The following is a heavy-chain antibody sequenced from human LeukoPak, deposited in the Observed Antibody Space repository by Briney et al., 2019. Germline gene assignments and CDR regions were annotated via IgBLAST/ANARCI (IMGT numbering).Heavy chain of an antibody. V-gene: IGHV4-59*08. CDR2: FAYSGTT. J-gene: IGHJ3*02. CDR1: DGSISSHY. CDR3: ARPHSSGWYGVYDI. D-gene: IGHD6-19*01. Sequence: SETLSLTCTVSDGSISSHYWNWIRQPPGKGLEWIGHFAYSGTTSYNASLKSRVTISVDTSKNQFSLTLTSVTAADTAVYYCARPHSSGWYGVYDIWGQGTMVTVSS.